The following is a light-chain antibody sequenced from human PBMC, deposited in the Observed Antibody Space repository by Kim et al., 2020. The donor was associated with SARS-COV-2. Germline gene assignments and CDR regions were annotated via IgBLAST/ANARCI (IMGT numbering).Light chain of an antibody. CDR3: QQFGSSPWT. V-gene: IGKV3-20*01. Sequence: EIVLTQSPDTLSLSPGERATLSCRASPSVSSSYLAWYQQKPGQAPRLLIYAASSRATGIPDRFSGSGSGTDFTLTISRLEPEDFAVYYCQQFGSSPWTFGQGTKVDIK. J-gene: IGKJ1*01. CDR2: AAS. CDR1: PSVSSSY.